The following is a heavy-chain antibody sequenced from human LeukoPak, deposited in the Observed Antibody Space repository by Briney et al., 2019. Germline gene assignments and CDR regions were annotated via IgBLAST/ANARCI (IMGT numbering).Heavy chain of an antibody. D-gene: IGHD2-2*01. CDR1: GFTFDDYG. Sequence: TGGSLRLSCAASGFTFDDYGMSWVRQAPGKGLEWVSGINWNGGSTGYADSVKGRFTISRDNAKNSLYLQMNSLRVEDTALYYCARVTSSTSFHYYYMDIWGKGTTVTVSS. CDR3: ARVTSSTSFHYYYMDI. J-gene: IGHJ6*03. CDR2: INWNGGST. V-gene: IGHV3-20*04.